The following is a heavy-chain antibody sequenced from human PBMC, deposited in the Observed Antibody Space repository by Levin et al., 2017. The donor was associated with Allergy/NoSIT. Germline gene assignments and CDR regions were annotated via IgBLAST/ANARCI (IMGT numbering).Heavy chain of an antibody. V-gene: IGHV3-23*01. CDR2: ISGSGSGT. Sequence: GESLKISCAASGFTFNTYAMSWVRQAPGKGLEWVSAISGSGSGTYYADSVKGRFTISRDNSKNTLYLQMNSLRAEDTAIYYCAKPGKDGSGYPPHWGQGTLVTVSS. D-gene: IGHD3-22*01. CDR3: AKPGKDGSGYPPH. CDR1: GFTFNTYA. J-gene: IGHJ4*02.